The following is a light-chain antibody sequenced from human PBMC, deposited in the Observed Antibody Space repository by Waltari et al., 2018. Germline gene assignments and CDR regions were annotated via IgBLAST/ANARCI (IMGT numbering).Light chain of an antibody. CDR1: QSVLSSSNNKNY. J-gene: IGKJ4*01. Sequence: DIVMTQSPDSLAVSLGERATINCTSSQSVLSSSNNKNYLAWYQQKPAQPPKLLIYWASTRESGVPDRFSGSGSGTDFTLTISSLQAEDVAVYYCQQYYSTPPLTFGGGTKVEIK. V-gene: IGKV4-1*01. CDR2: WAS. CDR3: QQYYSTPPLT.